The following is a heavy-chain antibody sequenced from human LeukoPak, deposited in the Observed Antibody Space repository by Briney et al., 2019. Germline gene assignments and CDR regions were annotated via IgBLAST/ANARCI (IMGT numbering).Heavy chain of an antibody. CDR2: IYPDDSDT. CDR3: ARRFFDGSAYFDY. V-gene: IGHV5-51*01. CDR1: GYSFTNYW. J-gene: IGHJ4*02. Sequence: GESLKISCKASGYSFTNYWIGWVRQMPGKGLEWMGIIYPDDSDTRYSPSFQGQVTISTDKSISTAYLQWSSLKASDIAMYYCARRFFDGSAYFDYWGQGTLVTVSS. D-gene: IGHD3-9*01.